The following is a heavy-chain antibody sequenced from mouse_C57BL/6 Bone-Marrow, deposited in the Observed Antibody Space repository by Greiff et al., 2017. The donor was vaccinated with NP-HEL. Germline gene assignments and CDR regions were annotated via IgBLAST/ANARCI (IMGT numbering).Heavy chain of an antibody. D-gene: IGHD3-3*01. V-gene: IGHV1-69*01. Sequence: QVQLKQPGAELVMPGASVKLSCKASGYTFTSYWMHWVKQRPGQGLEWIGEIDPSDSYTNYNQKFKGKSTLTVDKSSSTAYMQLSSLTSEDSAVYYGARWGDSDWYFDVWGTGTTVTVSS. J-gene: IGHJ1*03. CDR1: GYTFTSYW. CDR3: ARWGDSDWYFDV. CDR2: IDPSDSYT.